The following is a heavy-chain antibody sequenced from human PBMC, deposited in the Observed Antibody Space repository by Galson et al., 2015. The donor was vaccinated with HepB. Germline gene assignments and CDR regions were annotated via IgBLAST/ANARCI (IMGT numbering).Heavy chain of an antibody. J-gene: IGHJ4*02. CDR1: GFTFNEYA. CDR3: AKGMITVGGVVVPIDY. CDR2: ISWNSGSI. D-gene: IGHD3-16*02. Sequence: SLRLSCAASGFTFNEYAMHWVRQAPGKGLEWVSGISWNSGSIGYADSVKGRFTISRDNAKNSLYLQMNSLRAEDTALYYCAKGMITVGGVVVPIDYWGQGALVTVSS. V-gene: IGHV3-9*01.